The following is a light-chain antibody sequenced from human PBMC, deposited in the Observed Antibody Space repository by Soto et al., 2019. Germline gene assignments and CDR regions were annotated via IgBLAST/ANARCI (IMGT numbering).Light chain of an antibody. CDR3: NSYAGSNNWV. V-gene: IGLV2-8*01. J-gene: IGLJ3*02. CDR2: EVS. Sequence: QSVLTQPPSASGSPGQSVTISCTGTSSDVGGYNYVSWYQQHPGKAPKLMINEVSKRPSGVPDRFSGSKSGNTASLTVSGLQAEDEADYYCNSYAGSNNWVFGGGTKLTVL. CDR1: SSDVGGYNY.